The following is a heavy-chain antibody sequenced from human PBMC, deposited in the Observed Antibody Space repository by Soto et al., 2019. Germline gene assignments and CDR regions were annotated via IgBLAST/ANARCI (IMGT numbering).Heavy chain of an antibody. D-gene: IGHD2-15*01. CDR3: AIGVVVAAY. J-gene: IGHJ4*02. V-gene: IGHV4-4*02. CDR2: IYRSGST. CDR1: SDSISSSNW. Sequence: PSETLSLTCAVSSDSISSSNWWSWVRQPPGKGLEWIGEIYRSGSTNYNPSLKSRVTVSLDKSKNQFSLNLGSVTAADTAVYFCAIGVVVAAYWGQGTLVTVSS.